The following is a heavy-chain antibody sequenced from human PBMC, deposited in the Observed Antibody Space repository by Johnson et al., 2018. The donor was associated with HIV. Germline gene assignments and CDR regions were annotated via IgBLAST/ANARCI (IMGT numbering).Heavy chain of an antibody. J-gene: IGHJ3*02. CDR1: GFTFSDYY. V-gene: IGHV3-11*04. CDR2: ITSSGTTK. CDR3: AREMGWEDAFDI. Sequence: QVQLVESGGGVVQPGRSLRLSCAASGFTFSDYYMSWIRQAPGKGLEYVSYITSSGTTKYYADSVKGRFTISRDNAKNSLYLQMNSLRAEDTAVYYCAREMGWEDAFDIWGQGTMVTVSS. D-gene: IGHD6-19*01.